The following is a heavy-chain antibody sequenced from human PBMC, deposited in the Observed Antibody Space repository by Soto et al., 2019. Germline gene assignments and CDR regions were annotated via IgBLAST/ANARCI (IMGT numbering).Heavy chain of an antibody. D-gene: IGHD6-13*01. J-gene: IGHJ4*02. CDR3: AKEYGSSSLSPDFDY. CDR1: GFTFCSYG. CDR2: ISYDGSNK. Sequence: VQLVECGGGVVQPGRSLRHSCAASGFTFCSYGMHWVRQAPGKGLEWVAVISYDGSNKYYADSVKGRFTISRDNSKNTLYLQMNSLRAEDTAVYYCAKEYGSSSLSPDFDYWGQGTLVTVSS. V-gene: IGHV3-30*18.